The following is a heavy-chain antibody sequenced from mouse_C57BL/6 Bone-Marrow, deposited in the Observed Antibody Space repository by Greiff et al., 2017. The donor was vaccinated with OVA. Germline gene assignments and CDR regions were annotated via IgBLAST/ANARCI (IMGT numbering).Heavy chain of an antibody. D-gene: IGHD2-2*01. J-gene: IGHJ2*01. CDR2: IYPGSGRT. CDR3: AEEGLLWLRRGFDY. V-gene: IGHV1-55*01. Sequence: QVQLKQPGAELVKPGASVKMSCKASGYTFTSYWITWVKQRPGQGLEWIGDIYPGSGRTNFNEKFKSKATLTVDTSSSTAYMQLSSLTSEDSAVYYCAEEGLLWLRRGFDYWGQGTTLTVST. CDR1: GYTFTSYW.